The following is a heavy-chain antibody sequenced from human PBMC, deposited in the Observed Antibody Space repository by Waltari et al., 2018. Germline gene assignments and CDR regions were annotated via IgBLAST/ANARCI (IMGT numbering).Heavy chain of an antibody. CDR2: VRGDGKT. CDR1: GYSVRSTTC. V-gene: IGHV4-4*02. Sequence: QLQLQESGPGLVKPSGTLSLTCAVSGYSVRSTTCWSWVRQPPGKGLEWIGQVRGDGKTNYGPSFASRVTMSVDTSNNQFALRLTSATAADTAVYYCARDRGRGLYLDSWGPGTLVTVSP. CDR3: ARDRGRGLYLDS. J-gene: IGHJ4*02. D-gene: IGHD2-15*01.